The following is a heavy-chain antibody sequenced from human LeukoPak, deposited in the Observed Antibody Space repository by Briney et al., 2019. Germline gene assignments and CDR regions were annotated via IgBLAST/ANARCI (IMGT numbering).Heavy chain of an antibody. V-gene: IGHV1-69*04. Sequence: ASVKVSCKASGGTFSSYAISWVRQAPGQGLEWMGRIISILGIANYAQKFQGRVTITADKSTSTTYMGLSSLRSEDTVVYYCARDGYSSGWYLTAIDYWGQGTLVTVSS. CDR1: GGTFSSYA. CDR2: IISILGIA. CDR3: ARDGYSSGWYLTAIDY. J-gene: IGHJ4*02. D-gene: IGHD6-19*01.